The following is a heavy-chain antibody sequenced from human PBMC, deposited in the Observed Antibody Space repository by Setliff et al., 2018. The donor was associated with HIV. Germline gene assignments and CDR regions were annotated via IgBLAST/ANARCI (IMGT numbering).Heavy chain of an antibody. D-gene: IGHD1-26*01. Sequence: SVKVSCKASGGTLSDYAMNWVRQAPGQGLEWMGGIVPTFGTTNYAQKFQGRITITADESTNTAYMELIILRSEDTAVYYCAGRSPKLGSLWYFDLWGRGTLVTVS. CDR1: GGTLSDYA. J-gene: IGHJ2*01. CDR3: AGRSPKLGSLWYFDL. V-gene: IGHV1-69*13. CDR2: IVPTFGTT.